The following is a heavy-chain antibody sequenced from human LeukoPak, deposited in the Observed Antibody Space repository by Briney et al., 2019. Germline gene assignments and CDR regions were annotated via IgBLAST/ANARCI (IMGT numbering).Heavy chain of an antibody. D-gene: IGHD3-10*01. CDR3: AKAYGSGSYYKVDY. J-gene: IGHJ4*02. CDR1: GFTFSSYC. CDR2: VSYDGSNK. V-gene: IGHV3-30*18. Sequence: GGSLRLSCAASGFTFSSYCMHWVREAPGKGLEWVAVVSYDGSNKYYADSVKGRFSTSRDNSKNTLDLQMNSLRAEDTAVYYCAKAYGSGSYYKVDYWGQGILVTVSS.